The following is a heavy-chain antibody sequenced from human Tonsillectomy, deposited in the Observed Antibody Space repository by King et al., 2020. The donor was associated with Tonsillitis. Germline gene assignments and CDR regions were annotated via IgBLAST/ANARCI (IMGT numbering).Heavy chain of an antibody. CDR3: ARARRSGYYYSPLPYFDY. Sequence: VQLQQWGAGLLKPSETLSLTCAVYGGSFSSYYWSWIRQPPGKGLEWIGEINHSGSTNYNPSLKSRVTISVDTSKNQFSLKLSSVTAADTAVYYCARARRSGYYYSPLPYFDYWGQGTLVTVSS. V-gene: IGHV4-34*01. CDR1: GGSFSSYY. J-gene: IGHJ4*02. CDR2: INHSGST. D-gene: IGHD3-22*01.